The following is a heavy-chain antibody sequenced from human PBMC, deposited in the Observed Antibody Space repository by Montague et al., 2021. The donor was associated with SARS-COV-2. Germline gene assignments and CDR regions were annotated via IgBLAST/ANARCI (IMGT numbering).Heavy chain of an antibody. D-gene: IGHD1-26*01. J-gene: IGHJ4*02. CDR1: GGSINGYY. V-gene: IGHV4-59*01. Sequence: SETLSLTCTVSGGSINGYYWTWIRQPPGKGLEWIGYIYYTGTTSYNPSLKSRVPISKDKSKRQFSLDLTSVTAADTAMYFCARVVAVGAFNYWGQGSLVTVSS. CDR3: ARVVAVGAFNY. CDR2: IYYTGTT.